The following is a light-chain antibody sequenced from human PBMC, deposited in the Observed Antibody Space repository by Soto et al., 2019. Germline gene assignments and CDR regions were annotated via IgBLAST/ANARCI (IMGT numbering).Light chain of an antibody. CDR2: AAS. J-gene: IGKJ2*01. V-gene: IGKV1-39*01. Sequence: DIPMTQSPSSLSSSVGDRVTITCRASQSISSYLNWDQQKPGKAPQLLIYAASILQIGSPSRFSGSGSGTDFTLTISSLQPEDFATYYWQQSYSTLYTFGQGTKLEIK. CDR3: QQSYSTLYT. CDR1: QSISSY.